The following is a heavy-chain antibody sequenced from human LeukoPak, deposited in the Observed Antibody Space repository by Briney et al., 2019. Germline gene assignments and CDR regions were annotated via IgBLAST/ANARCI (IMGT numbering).Heavy chain of an antibody. CDR2: IIPIFGTA. CDR1: GGTFSSYA. J-gene: IGHJ6*03. V-gene: IGHV1-69*06. Sequence: EASVKVSCKASGGTFSSYAISWVRQAPGQGLEWMGGIIPIFGTANYAQKFQGRVTITADKSTSTAYMELSSLRSEDTAVYYCARGAAGTSDYYYYYMDVWGKGTTVTVSS. CDR3: ARGAAGTSDYYYYYMDV. D-gene: IGHD6-13*01.